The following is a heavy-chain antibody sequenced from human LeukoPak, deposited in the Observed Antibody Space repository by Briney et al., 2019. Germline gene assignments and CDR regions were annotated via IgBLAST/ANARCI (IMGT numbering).Heavy chain of an antibody. Sequence: SVKVSCKASGGTFSSYAISWVRQAPGQGLEWMGGIIPIFGTANYAQKFQGRVTITADESTSTAYMELRSLRSDDTAVYYCARAYYDFWSGYGDYYMDVWGKGTTVTVSS. J-gene: IGHJ6*03. D-gene: IGHD3-3*01. V-gene: IGHV1-69*13. CDR1: GGTFSSYA. CDR2: IIPIFGTA. CDR3: ARAYYDFWSGYGDYYMDV.